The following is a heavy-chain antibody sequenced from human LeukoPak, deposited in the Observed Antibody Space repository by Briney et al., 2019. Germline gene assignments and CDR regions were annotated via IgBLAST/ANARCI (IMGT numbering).Heavy chain of an antibody. CDR3: ARDRYYYDSSGYYYEAFDI. Sequence: SETLSLTCTVSGGSISSSSYYWGWIRQPPGKGLEWIGSIYYSGSTYYNPSLKSRVTISVDTSKNQFSLKLSSVTAADTAVYYCARDRYYYDSSGYYYEAFDIWGQGTMVTVSS. J-gene: IGHJ3*02. CDR1: GGSISSSSYY. CDR2: IYYSGST. D-gene: IGHD3-22*01. V-gene: IGHV4-39*07.